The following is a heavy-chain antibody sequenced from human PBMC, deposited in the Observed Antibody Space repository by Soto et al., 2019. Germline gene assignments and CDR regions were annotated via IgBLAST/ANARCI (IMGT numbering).Heavy chain of an antibody. D-gene: IGHD4-17*01. CDR1: DGSIVGVGCS. CDR3: ARGVTTVTTFAY. V-gene: IGHV4-30-2*01. Sequence: SETISLTYTVADGSIVGVGCSRNWIRQPPGKGLEWIGYIYHSGSTYYNPSLKSRVTISVDRSKNQFSLKLSSVTAADTAVYYCARGVTTVTTFAYWGQGTLVTVFS. J-gene: IGHJ4*02. CDR2: IYHSGST.